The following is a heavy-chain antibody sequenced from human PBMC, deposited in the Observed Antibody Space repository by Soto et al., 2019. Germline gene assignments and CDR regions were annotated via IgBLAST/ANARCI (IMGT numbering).Heavy chain of an antibody. CDR2: INPDGSEK. Sequence: AGGSLRLSCAASGFTFSSFWMDWVRQAPGKGLEWVANINPDGSEKHSVDSVKGRFTISRDNAKNSLYLQMGSLTAEDSALYYCSRSLDSWGQGTRVTVSS. V-gene: IGHV3-7*01. CDR3: SRSLDS. J-gene: IGHJ4*02. CDR1: GFTFSSFW.